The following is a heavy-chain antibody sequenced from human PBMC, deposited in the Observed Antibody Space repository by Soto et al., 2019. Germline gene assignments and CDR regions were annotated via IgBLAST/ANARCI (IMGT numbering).Heavy chain of an antibody. CDR3: ARVQGLWWFDP. CDR2: IYYSGST. J-gene: IGHJ5*02. Sequence: NGLEWIGYIYYSGSTNYNPSLKSRVTISVDTSKNQFSLKLSSVTAADTAVYYCARVQGLWWFDPWGQGTLVTVSS. V-gene: IGHV4-59*01. D-gene: IGHD3-10*01.